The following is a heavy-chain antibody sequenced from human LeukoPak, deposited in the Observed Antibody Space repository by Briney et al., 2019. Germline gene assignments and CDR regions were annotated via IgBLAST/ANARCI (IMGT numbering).Heavy chain of an antibody. D-gene: IGHD3-22*01. J-gene: IGHJ3*01. Sequence: GGSLRLSCAASGFSVRTNYMSWVRQAPGKGLECVSVIYSGGTIRYADSVKCRFTISRENSRDTLHLQMNSLRVDDTAVYYCVRAVHHLFYSDSSGYYGDAFDVWGQGTVVTVSS. CDR3: VRAVHHLFYSDSSGYYGDAFDV. CDR2: IYSGGTI. V-gene: IGHV3-53*01. CDR1: GFSVRTNY.